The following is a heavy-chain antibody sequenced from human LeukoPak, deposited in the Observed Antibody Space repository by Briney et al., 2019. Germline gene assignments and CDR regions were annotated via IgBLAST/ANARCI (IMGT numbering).Heavy chain of an antibody. V-gene: IGHV3-53*05. D-gene: IGHD2-2*01. Sequence: PGGSLRLSCAASGFTVRSNYMSWVRQAPGKGLEWVSIIYSGGSTYYADSVKGRFTISRDNAENSLYLQMNSLRAEDTALYYCAKGGYCSSTICYTIGGPIDYWGQGTLVTVSS. CDR3: AKGGYCSSTICYTIGGPIDY. J-gene: IGHJ4*02. CDR1: GFTVRSNY. CDR2: IYSGGST.